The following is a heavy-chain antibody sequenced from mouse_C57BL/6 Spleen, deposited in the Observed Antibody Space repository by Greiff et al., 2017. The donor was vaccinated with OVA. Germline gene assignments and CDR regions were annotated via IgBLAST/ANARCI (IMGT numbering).Heavy chain of an antibody. J-gene: IGHJ2*01. Sequence: VQLQQSGPGLVAPSQSLSITCTVSGFSLTSYCVSWVPQPPGKVLEWLGVIWGDGSTTYHSALISRLSISKDNSKSQVFLKLNSLQTDDTATYYCAKHGITRGYYFDYWGQGTTLTVSS. V-gene: IGHV2-3*01. CDR1: GFSLTSYC. CDR3: AKHGITRGYYFDY. D-gene: IGHD2-4*01. CDR2: IWGDGST.